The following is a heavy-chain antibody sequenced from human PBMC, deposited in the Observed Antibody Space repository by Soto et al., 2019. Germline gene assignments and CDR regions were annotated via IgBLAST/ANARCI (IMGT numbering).Heavy chain of an antibody. CDR2: IYYSGST. Sequence: QVQLQESGPGLVKPSQTLSLTCTVSGGSISSGGYYWSWIRQHPGKGLEWIGYIYYSGSTYYNPSLKSRVTISVDTSKNQFPLKLSSVTAADTAVYYCARWAGYDILTGYSPAYYYYYGMDVWGQGTTVTVSS. J-gene: IGHJ6*02. V-gene: IGHV4-31*03. D-gene: IGHD3-9*01. CDR1: GGSISSGGYY. CDR3: ARWAGYDILTGYSPAYYYYYGMDV.